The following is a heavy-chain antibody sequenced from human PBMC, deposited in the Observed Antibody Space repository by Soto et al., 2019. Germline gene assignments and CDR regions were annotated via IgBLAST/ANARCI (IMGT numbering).Heavy chain of an antibody. Sequence: SETLSLTCTVSGGSISSSSYCWGWIRQPPGKGLEWIGSIYYSGSTYYNPSLKSRVTIPVDTSKNQFSLKLSSVTAADTAVYYCAGGLPYDSSGYYQARPDYWGKGTLVTVSS. D-gene: IGHD3-22*01. CDR1: GGSISSSSYC. CDR3: AGGLPYDSSGYYQARPDY. V-gene: IGHV4-39*01. CDR2: IYYSGST. J-gene: IGHJ4*02.